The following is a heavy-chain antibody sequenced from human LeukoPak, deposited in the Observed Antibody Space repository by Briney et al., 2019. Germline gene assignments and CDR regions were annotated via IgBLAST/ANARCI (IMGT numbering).Heavy chain of an antibody. CDR3: ARGPPSTVKLDY. Sequence: GGSLRLSCAASGFTFSSYGMHWVRQAPGKGLEWVAFIRYDGSNKYYADSVKGRFTISRDNSKNTLYLQMNSLRAEDTAVYYCARGPPSTVKLDYWGQGTLVTVSS. J-gene: IGHJ4*02. V-gene: IGHV3-30*02. D-gene: IGHD4-17*01. CDR1: GFTFSSYG. CDR2: IRYDGSNK.